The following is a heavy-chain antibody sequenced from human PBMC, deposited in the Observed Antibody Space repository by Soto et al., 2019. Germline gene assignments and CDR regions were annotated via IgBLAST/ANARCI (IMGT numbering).Heavy chain of an antibody. V-gene: IGHV3-43*02. CDR2: ISGDGGST. CDR1: GFTFDDYA. CDR3: AKDIRLHETPVFNFDY. Sequence: QLGGSLRLSCAASGFTFDDYAMHWVRQAPGKGLEWVSLISGDGGSTYYADSVKDRFTISRDNSKNSLYLQMNSLRTEDTALYYCAKDIRLHETPVFNFDYWGQGTLVTVSS. D-gene: IGHD6-25*01. J-gene: IGHJ4*02.